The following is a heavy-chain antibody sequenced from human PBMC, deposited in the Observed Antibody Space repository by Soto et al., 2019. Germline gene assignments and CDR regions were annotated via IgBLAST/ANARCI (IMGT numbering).Heavy chain of an antibody. CDR2: VTHSEDA. J-gene: IGHJ4*02. V-gene: IGHV4-34*01. Sequence: QVQLQPWGAGLLKPSDTLSLTCAVYGGSFSDYYWSWIRPPTGKGLDWIDDVTHSEDAHYNPSLKSRVTMSVDTSKSQVSLTLTYVTAADTAVYYCARGHYRKRDIRRWLMETYYFDYWGQGTLVTVSS. CDR3: ARGHYRKRDIRRWLMETYYFDY. D-gene: IGHD4-17*01. CDR1: GGSFSDYY.